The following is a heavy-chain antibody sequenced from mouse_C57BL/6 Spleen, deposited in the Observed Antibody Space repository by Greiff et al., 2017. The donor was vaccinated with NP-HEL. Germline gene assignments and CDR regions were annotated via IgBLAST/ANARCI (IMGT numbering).Heavy chain of an antibody. Sequence: DVHLVESGGGLVKPGGSLKLSCAASGFTFSDYGMHWVRQAPEKGLEWVAYISSGSSTIYYADTVKGRFTISRDNAKNTLFLQMTSLRSEDTAMYYCARGGYGSPFDYGGQGTTLTVSS. D-gene: IGHD1-1*01. V-gene: IGHV5-17*01. J-gene: IGHJ2*01. CDR1: GFTFSDYG. CDR2: ISSGSSTI. CDR3: ARGGYGSPFDY.